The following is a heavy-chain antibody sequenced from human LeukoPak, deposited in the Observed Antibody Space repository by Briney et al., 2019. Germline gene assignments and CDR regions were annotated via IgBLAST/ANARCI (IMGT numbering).Heavy chain of an antibody. V-gene: IGHV3-23*01. CDR1: GFTFSSYA. J-gene: IGHJ4*02. CDR2: ISGSGGST. Sequence: GGSLRLSCAPSGFTFSSYAMSWVRQAPGKGLEWVSAISGSGGSTYYADSVKGRFTISRDNSKNTLYLQMNSLRAEDTAVYYCAKTSYDSSGYYYFDYWGQGTLVTVSS. CDR3: AKTSYDSSGYYYFDY. D-gene: IGHD3-22*01.